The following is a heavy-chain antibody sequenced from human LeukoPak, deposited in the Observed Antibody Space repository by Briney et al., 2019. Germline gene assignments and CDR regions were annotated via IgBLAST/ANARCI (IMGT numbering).Heavy chain of an antibody. CDR2: INPNSGGT. Sequence: ASVKVSCKASGYTFTGYYMHWVRQAPGQGLEWMGWINPNSGGTNYAQKFQGWVTMTRDTSISTAYMELSSLRSEDTAVYYCASGAITIFGVVTGYYFDYWGQGTLVTVSS. CDR1: GYTFTGYY. V-gene: IGHV1-2*04. J-gene: IGHJ4*02. D-gene: IGHD3-3*01. CDR3: ASGAITIFGVVTGYYFDY.